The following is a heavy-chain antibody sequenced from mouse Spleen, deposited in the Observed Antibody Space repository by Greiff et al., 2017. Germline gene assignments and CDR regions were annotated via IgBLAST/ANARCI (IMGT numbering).Heavy chain of an antibody. J-gene: IGHJ1*01. CDR1: GYSFTSYW. Sequence: QVQLQQSGPQLVRPGASVKISCKASGYSFTSYWMHWVKQRPGQGLEWIGMIDPSDSETRLNQKFKDKATLTVDKSSSTAYMQLSSPTSEDSAVYYCARLGRDWYFDVWGAGTTVTVSS. CDR3: ARLGRDWYFDV. CDR2: IDPSDSET. V-gene: IGHV1S127*01. D-gene: IGHD4-1*01.